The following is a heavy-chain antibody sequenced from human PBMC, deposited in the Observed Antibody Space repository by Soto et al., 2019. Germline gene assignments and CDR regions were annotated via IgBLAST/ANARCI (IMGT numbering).Heavy chain of an antibody. Sequence: EVQLVESGGGLVQPGGSQRLSCAASGFTFSSYAMHWVRRAPGKGLEYVSAISSNGGSTYYANSVKGRFTISRDNSKNTLYLQMGSLRAEDMAVYYCAREGYCSSTSCYSFDYWGQGTLVTVSS. D-gene: IGHD2-2*01. CDR1: GFTFSSYA. J-gene: IGHJ4*02. CDR2: ISSNGGST. CDR3: AREGYCSSTSCYSFDY. V-gene: IGHV3-64*01.